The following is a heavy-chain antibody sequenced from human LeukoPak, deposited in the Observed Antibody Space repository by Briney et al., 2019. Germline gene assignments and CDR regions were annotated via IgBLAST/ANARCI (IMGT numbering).Heavy chain of an antibody. D-gene: IGHD4-17*01. CDR3: APIFGDYSDFDY. Sequence: PSETLSLTCAVYGVSFSSYYWSWIRHPPGKGLEWIGEITHSRSTNDNTSLKSRVTISVDTSKNQFSLRLSSVTAADTAVYYCAPIFGDYSDFDYWGQGTLVTVSS. CDR1: GVSFSSYY. V-gene: IGHV4-34*01. J-gene: IGHJ4*01. CDR2: ITHSRST.